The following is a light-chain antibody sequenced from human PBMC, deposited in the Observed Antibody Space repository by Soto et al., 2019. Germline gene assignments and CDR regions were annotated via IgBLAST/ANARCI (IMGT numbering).Light chain of an antibody. CDR2: WAS. CDR3: QQYYSTPQT. Sequence: DIVMTQSPESLTVSLGERATINCKSSQNIFYSSKNKNYLAWYQHKAGQPPKVLIYWASARESGVPDRFRGSGSGTEFTLTISSLQAEDVAVYYCQQYYSTPQTFGQGTK. J-gene: IGKJ1*01. CDR1: QNIFYSSKNKNY. V-gene: IGKV4-1*01.